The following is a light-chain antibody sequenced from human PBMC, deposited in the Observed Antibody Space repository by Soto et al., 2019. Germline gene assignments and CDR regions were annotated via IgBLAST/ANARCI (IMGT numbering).Light chain of an antibody. CDR1: SGDIGGYNY. CDR2: EVS. CDR3: ASYTAKSPLFV. Sequence: QSALSQPASVSGSPGQSITISCTGTSGDIGGYNYVSWYQQHPGKAPQLVIYEVSNRPSGVSDRFSGSKSGKTASLTISGXXXXXXXXYFXASYTAKSPLFVFGPGTQLTVL. V-gene: IGLV2-14*01. J-gene: IGLJ7*01.